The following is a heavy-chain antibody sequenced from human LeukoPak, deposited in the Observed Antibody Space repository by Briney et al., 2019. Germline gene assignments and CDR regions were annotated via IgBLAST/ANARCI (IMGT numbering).Heavy chain of an antibody. J-gene: IGHJ4*02. CDR1: GFTVSSNY. V-gene: IGHV3-53*01. CDR3: ASSSGSYFTADY. CDR2: IYSGGST. D-gene: IGHD1-26*01. Sequence: GGSLRLSCAASGFTVSSNYMSWVRQAPGKGLEWVSVIYSGGSTYYADSVKGRFTISRDNSKNTLYLQMNSLRAEDTAVYYCASSSGSYFTADYWGQGTLVAVSS.